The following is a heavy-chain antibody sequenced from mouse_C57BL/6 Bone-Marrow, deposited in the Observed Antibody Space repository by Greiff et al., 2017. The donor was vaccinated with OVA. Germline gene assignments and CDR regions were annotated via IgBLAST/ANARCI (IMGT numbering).Heavy chain of an antibody. D-gene: IGHD1-1*01. Sequence: VQLQQPGAELVKPGASVKLSCKASGYTFTSYWMHWVKQRPGQGLEWIGMIHPNSGSTNYNEKFKSKATLTVDKSSSTAYMQLSSLTSEDSAVYYCARRVLRYYFDYWGQGTTLTVSS. CDR2: IHPNSGST. CDR3: ARRVLRYYFDY. J-gene: IGHJ2*01. CDR1: GYTFTSYW. V-gene: IGHV1-64*01.